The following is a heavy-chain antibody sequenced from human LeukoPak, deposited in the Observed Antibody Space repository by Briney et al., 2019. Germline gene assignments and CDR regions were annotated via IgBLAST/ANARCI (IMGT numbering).Heavy chain of an antibody. CDR3: ARGCPQGHSNYYDSSGYYSWAFDS. V-gene: IGHV1-69*13. CDR2: IIPIFGTA. D-gene: IGHD3-22*01. J-gene: IGHJ3*02. Sequence: SVTVSFTASGGTFTSYAISWVRQAPGQGLEWMGGIIPIFGTADYAQTFQSRVTITADESTSTDYMEPSSLRSEDTAVYYCARGCPQGHSNYYDSSGYYSWAFDSWGQGTMVTVSS. CDR1: GGTFTSYA.